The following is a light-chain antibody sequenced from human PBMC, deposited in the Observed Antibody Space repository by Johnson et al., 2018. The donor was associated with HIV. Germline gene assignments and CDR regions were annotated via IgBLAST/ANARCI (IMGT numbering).Light chain of an antibody. J-gene: IGLJ1*01. CDR2: DNN. V-gene: IGLV1-51*01. Sequence: QSVLTQPPSVSAAPGQKVTIYCSGSSSNIGNNYVSWYQQLPGTAPKLLIYDNNKRPSGIPDRFSGSKYGTSATLGITGLQTGDEAHYYCGTWDSSLSAYVFGTGTKVTFL. CDR3: GTWDSSLSAYV. CDR1: SSNIGNNY.